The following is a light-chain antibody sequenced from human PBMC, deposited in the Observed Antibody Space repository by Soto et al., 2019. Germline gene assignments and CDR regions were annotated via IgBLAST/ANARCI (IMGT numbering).Light chain of an antibody. CDR1: QSVSSSY. CDR2: GAS. Sequence: IVLTQSPATLSLSPGERATLSCMASQSVSSSYLAWYQQKPGQAPRLLIYGASSRATGIPDRFSGSGSGTDFTLTISRLEPEDFAVYYCQQYGSSRITFGQGTRLEIK. J-gene: IGKJ5*01. V-gene: IGKV3-20*01. CDR3: QQYGSSRIT.